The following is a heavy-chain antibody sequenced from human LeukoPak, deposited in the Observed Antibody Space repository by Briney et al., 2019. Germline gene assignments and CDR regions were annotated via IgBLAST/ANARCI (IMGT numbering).Heavy chain of an antibody. J-gene: IGHJ4*02. D-gene: IGHD5-12*01. CDR2: IYYSGST. Sequence: PSETLSLTCTVSGGSICSYYWSWIRQTPGKGLEWIGYIYYSGSTNYNPSLKSRVTISVDTSKNQFSLKLSSVTAADTAVYYCARYGGYGHYWGQGTLVTVSS. CDR3: ARYGGYGHY. V-gene: IGHV4-59*01. CDR1: GGSICSYY.